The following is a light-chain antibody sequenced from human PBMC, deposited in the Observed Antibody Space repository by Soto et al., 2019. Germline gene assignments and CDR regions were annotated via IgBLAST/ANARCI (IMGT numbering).Light chain of an antibody. CDR3: QQYNTYSGYT. V-gene: IGKV1-5*01. Sequence: DIQMTQSPSTLSASVGDRVTITCRASQSIRSWLAWYHHKPNKAPKLLIYDASSLESGVPSRFSGSGSGTEFTLTISSLQPDDFATYYCQQYNTYSGYTFGQGTKLVIK. CDR2: DAS. J-gene: IGKJ2*01. CDR1: QSIRSW.